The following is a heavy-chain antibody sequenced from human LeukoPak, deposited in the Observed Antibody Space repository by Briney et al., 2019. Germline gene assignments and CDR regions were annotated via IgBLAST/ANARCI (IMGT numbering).Heavy chain of an antibody. CDR1: GFTFSSYW. Sequence: GGSLRLSCAASGFTFSSYWMHWVRQAPGKGLVWVSRINSDGSSTSYADSVKGRFTISRDNAKNTLYLQMNSLRAEDTAVYYCARRDYGSGSYYNKPTFFDYWGQGILVTVSS. CDR3: ARRDYGSGSYYNKPTFFDY. D-gene: IGHD3-10*01. CDR2: INSDGSST. V-gene: IGHV3-74*01. J-gene: IGHJ4*02.